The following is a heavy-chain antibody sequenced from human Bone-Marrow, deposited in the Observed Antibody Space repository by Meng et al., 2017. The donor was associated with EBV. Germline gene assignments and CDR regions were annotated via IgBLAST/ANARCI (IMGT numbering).Heavy chain of an antibody. CDR3: ARAHDSSGYYPLT. J-gene: IGHJ5*02. V-gene: IGHV7-4-1*02. Sequence: QVQLVQSGSELKTPGASVKVSCKASGYTFTYSTMNWVRQAPGQGLEWLGWINTNTGNPTYAQGFTGRFAFSLDTSVSTAYLQISSLKAEDTAVYYCARAHDSSGYYPLTWGQGTLVTVSS. CDR2: INTNTGNP. CDR1: GYTFTYST. D-gene: IGHD3-22*01.